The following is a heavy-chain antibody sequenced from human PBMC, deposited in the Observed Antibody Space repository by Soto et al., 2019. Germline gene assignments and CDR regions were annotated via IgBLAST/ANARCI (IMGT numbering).Heavy chain of an antibody. Sequence: EVQLVESGGGLVKPGGSLRLSCAASGFTFSSYSMHWVRQAPGKGLEWVSSISSSSSYIYYADSVKGRFTISRDNAKNSRYLQMNSLRAEDPAVYDCARESVGAPYFDLWGRGTRVTVSS. CDR3: ARESVGAPYFDL. D-gene: IGHD2-15*01. J-gene: IGHJ2*01. CDR1: GFTFSSYS. V-gene: IGHV3-21*01. CDR2: ISSSSSYI.